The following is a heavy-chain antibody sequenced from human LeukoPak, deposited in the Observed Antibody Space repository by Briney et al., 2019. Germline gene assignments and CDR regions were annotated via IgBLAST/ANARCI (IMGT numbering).Heavy chain of an antibody. Sequence: GGSLRLSCAASGFTFSDFYMSWIRQAPGKGLEWVSSISIGSSFVYCTDSMRGRFTISRDDAKNSLYLQMDSLRVEDTAVYYCARDNYSREPVEYNGMDVWGQGTTVTVSS. CDR2: ISIGSSFV. V-gene: IGHV3-11*06. CDR3: ARDNYSREPVEYNGMDV. J-gene: IGHJ6*02. CDR1: GFTFSDFY. D-gene: IGHD6-13*01.